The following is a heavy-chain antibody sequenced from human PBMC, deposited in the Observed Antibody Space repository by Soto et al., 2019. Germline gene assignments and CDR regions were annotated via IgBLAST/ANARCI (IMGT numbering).Heavy chain of an antibody. CDR1: GYTFTGYY. Sequence: ASVKVSCKASGYTFTGYYMHWVRQAPGQGLEWMGWINPNSGGTNYAQKFQGRVTMTRDTSISTAYMELSRLRSDDTAVYYCARDFIWFGELSHYYYYYGMDVWAKGPRSPSP. D-gene: IGHD3-10*01. CDR3: ARDFIWFGELSHYYYYYGMDV. V-gene: IGHV1-2*02. CDR2: INPNSGGT. J-gene: IGHJ6*02.